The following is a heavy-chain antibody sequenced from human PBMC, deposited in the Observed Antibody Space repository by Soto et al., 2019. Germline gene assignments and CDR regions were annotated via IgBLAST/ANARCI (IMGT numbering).Heavy chain of an antibody. D-gene: IGHD4-17*01. Sequence: QLQLQESGSGLVKPSQTLSLTCAVSGGSISSGGYSWSWIRQPPGKGLEWIGYIYHSGSTYYNPSLKSRDTISVDRSKNQFSLKLSSVTAADTAVYYCARDRYGDYGGMDVWGQGTTVTVSS. CDR3: ARDRYGDYGGMDV. CDR2: IYHSGST. V-gene: IGHV4-30-2*01. J-gene: IGHJ6*02. CDR1: GGSISSGGYS.